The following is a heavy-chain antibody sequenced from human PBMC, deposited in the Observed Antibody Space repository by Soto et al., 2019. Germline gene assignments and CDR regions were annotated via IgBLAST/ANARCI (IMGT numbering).Heavy chain of an antibody. CDR3: ARASRYYYGSGRPSWFDP. CDR2: IYYSGST. J-gene: IGHJ5*02. Sequence: SETLSLTCTVSGGLVSSGDYYLSWIRQPPGKGLEWIGYIYYSGSTYYNPSLKSRVTISVDTSKNQFSLKLSSVTAADTAVYYCARASRYYYGSGRPSWFDPWGQGTLVTVSS. V-gene: IGHV4-30-4*01. CDR1: GGLVSSGDYY. D-gene: IGHD3-10*01.